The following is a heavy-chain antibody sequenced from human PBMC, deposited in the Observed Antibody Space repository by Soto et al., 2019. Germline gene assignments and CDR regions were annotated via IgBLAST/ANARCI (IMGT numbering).Heavy chain of an antibody. D-gene: IGHD3-10*01. V-gene: IGHV3-23*01. CDR2: VDGAGGST. CDR3: AAPRDEYGSGVSWFTYGMDI. J-gene: IGHJ6*02. CDR1: GFTFSDFA. Sequence: GGSLRLSCLASGFTFSDFALTWVRHVQGRCLEWVASVDGAGGSTYYAESVWGRFSISRDNSQNPLFWQMKRLTVDDTAIYYCAAPRDEYGSGVSWFTYGMDIWGQGTTVTVSS.